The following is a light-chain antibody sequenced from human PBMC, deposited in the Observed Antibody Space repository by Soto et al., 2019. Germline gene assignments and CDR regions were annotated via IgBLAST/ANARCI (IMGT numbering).Light chain of an antibody. CDR1: QTVTSNR. Sequence: EMVLTQSPGTLSLSPGERATLSCRASQTVTSNRLAWYQQKHGQAPRLLIYGASRRATGIPDRFSGSGHGTDFTLTLSRLEPEDLAVYYRHQYSSLPSAFAFGPGTTLDTK. V-gene: IGKV3-20*01. J-gene: IGKJ3*01. CDR3: HQYSSLPSAFA. CDR2: GAS.